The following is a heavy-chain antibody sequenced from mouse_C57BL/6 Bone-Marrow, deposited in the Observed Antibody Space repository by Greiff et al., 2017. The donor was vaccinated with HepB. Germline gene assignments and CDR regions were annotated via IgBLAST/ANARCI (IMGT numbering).Heavy chain of an antibody. CDR3: ARDKSLRFDY. Sequence: FPGNKLEYIGYTFYSGITYYNPSLESRTYITRDTSKNQFSLKLSSVTTEDTATYYCARDKSLRFDYWGQGTTLTVSS. D-gene: IGHD1-1*01. CDR2: TFYSGIT. V-gene: IGHV3-3*01. J-gene: IGHJ2*01.